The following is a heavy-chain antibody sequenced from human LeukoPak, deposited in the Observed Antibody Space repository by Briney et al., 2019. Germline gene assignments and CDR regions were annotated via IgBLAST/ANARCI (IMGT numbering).Heavy chain of an antibody. CDR3: ARDEGNYYYYMDV. V-gene: IGHV1-2*02. J-gene: IGHJ6*03. CDR2: INPNSGGT. Sequence: ASVKVHCKASGGTFSSYTISWVRQAPGQGLEWMGWINPNSGGTNYAQKFQGRVTMTRDTSISTAYMELSRLRSDDTAVYYCARDEGNYYYYMDVWGKGTTVTVSS. CDR1: GGTFSSYT.